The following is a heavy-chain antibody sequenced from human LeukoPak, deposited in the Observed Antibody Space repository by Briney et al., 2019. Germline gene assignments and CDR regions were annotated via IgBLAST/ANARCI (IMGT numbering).Heavy chain of an antibody. CDR1: GYTFTGYY. Sequence: ASVKVSCKASGYTFTGYYMHWVRQAPGQGLEWMGWINPNSGGTNYAQKFQGRVTMTRDTSISTAYMELSRLRSDDTAVYYCARDQDYYGSGFDYWGQGTLVTVSS. CDR2: INPNSGGT. J-gene: IGHJ4*02. CDR3: ARDQDYYGSGFDY. D-gene: IGHD3-10*01. V-gene: IGHV1-2*02.